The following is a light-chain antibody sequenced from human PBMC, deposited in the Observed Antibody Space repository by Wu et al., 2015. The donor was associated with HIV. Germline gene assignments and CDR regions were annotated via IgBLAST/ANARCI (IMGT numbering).Light chain of an antibody. J-gene: IGKJ3*01. Sequence: AIRMAQSPSSLSAFVGDRVTITCRASQDIRDYLAWYQQKPGKAPQLLVYSASTLQTGVPSRFSGGGAGTDFTLSITYLESEDFASYFCQQYHSFPPTFGPGTKVNI. CDR3: QQYHSFPPT. CDR2: SAS. V-gene: IGKV1-8*01. CDR1: QDIRDY.